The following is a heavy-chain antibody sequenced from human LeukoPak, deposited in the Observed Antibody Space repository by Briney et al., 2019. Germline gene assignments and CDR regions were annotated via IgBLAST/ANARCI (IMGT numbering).Heavy chain of an antibody. D-gene: IGHD3-10*01. J-gene: IGHJ4*02. V-gene: IGHV3-23*01. CDR2: ISGSGGST. CDR3: TTDDYGSGSYESYYFDD. Sequence: GGSLRLSCAASGFTFSSYAMSWVRQAPGKGLEWVSAISGSGGSTYYADSVKGRFTISRDNSKNTLYLQMNSLKTEDTAVYYCTTDDYGSGSYESYYFDDWGQGTLVTVSS. CDR1: GFTFSSYA.